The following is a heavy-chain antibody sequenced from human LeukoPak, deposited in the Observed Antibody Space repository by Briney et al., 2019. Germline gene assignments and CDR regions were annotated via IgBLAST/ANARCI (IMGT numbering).Heavy chain of an antibody. CDR1: GYSISSGHY. Sequence: SETLFLTCEVSGYSISSGHYWGWVRQPPGKGLEWIGSIYHSGITYYNPSLKSRVTISVDTSKNQFSLKLTSVTAADTAVYYSVRATCSTSCHHDYWGQGALVTVSS. CDR3: VRATCSTSCHHDY. D-gene: IGHD2-2*01. CDR2: IYHSGIT. V-gene: IGHV4-38-2*01. J-gene: IGHJ4*02.